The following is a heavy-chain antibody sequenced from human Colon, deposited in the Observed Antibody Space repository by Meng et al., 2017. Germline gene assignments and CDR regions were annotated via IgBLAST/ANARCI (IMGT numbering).Heavy chain of an antibody. J-gene: IGHJ4*02. CDR2: FSHSGTT. D-gene: IGHD1-26*01. V-gene: IGHV4-4*03. CDR1: SGAISSSEW. CDR3: ARNGKWGFDY. Sequence: QVQLKEWGPGLVKRPGTLSLTCAFSSGAISSSEWWSGVRLSPGKGLEWIGEFSHSGTTNYSPSLKSRSTISVDKSKSQFSLKLSSVTAADTAVYYCARNGKWGFDYWGQGTLVTVSS.